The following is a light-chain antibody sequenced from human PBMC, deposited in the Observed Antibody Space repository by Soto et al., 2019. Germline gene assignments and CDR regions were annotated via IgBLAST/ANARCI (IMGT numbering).Light chain of an antibody. CDR3: CSYAGTPYV. J-gene: IGLJ1*01. CDR1: RSDVGGYNY. Sequence: QSVLTQPRSVSASPGQSVTISCTGTRSDVGGYNYVSWYQHHPGKAPKLMIYGVSERPSGVPDRFSGSKSGNTASLTISGLQAEDEADYYCCSYAGTPYVFGTGNKVTVL. CDR2: GVS. V-gene: IGLV2-11*01.